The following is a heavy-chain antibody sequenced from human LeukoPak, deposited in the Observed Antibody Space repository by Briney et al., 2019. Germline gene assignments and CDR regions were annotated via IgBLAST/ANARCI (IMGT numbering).Heavy chain of an antibody. CDR2: ISGSGGST. V-gene: IGHV3-23*01. J-gene: IGHJ4*02. CDR1: GFTFSSYA. CDR3: AKDFLLYDSSTYFDY. Sequence: PGGSLRLSCAASGFTFSSYAMSWVRQAPGKGLEWVSAISGSGGSTYYADSVKGRFTISRDNSKNTLYLQMNSLRAEDTAVYYCAKDFLLYDSSTYFDYWGQGTLVIVSS. D-gene: IGHD3-22*01.